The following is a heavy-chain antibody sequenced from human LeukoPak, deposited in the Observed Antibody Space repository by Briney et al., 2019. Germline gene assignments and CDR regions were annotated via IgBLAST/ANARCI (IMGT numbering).Heavy chain of an antibody. J-gene: IGHJ4*02. V-gene: IGHV3-15*01. Sequence: GGSLRLSCAASGLTFTNAWMTWVRQAPGKGLEWVGRIKSKTDGGTTDYAAPVKGRFTISRDDSKNALYLQMNSLKIEDTAVYYCTTSLTSGAYIDYWGQGTLVTVSS. CDR3: TTSLTSGAYIDY. CDR1: GLTFTNAW. D-gene: IGHD2-15*01. CDR2: IKSKTDGGTT.